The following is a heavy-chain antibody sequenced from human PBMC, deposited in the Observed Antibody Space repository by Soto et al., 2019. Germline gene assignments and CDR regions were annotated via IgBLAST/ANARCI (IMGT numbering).Heavy chain of an antibody. J-gene: IGHJ4*02. CDR3: TKVSEGARQELAY. CDR2: ISADGSAT. Sequence: QVQLVESGGGVVQPGRSLRLSCAASGFTFSNFGRPWGRQAPGKGLEWVAAISADGSATYLSDSVKCRFTFSRDNSKNTLFLQMNRLRVEDTAVYYCTKVSEGARQELAYWGQGTLVTVSS. V-gene: IGHV3-30*18. CDR1: GFTFSNFG. D-gene: IGHD3-16*01.